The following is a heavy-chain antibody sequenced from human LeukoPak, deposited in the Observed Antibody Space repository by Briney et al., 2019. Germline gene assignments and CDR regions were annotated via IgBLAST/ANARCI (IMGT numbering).Heavy chain of an antibody. V-gene: IGHV3-30-3*01. Sequence: QTGGSLRLSCAASGFTFSSYAMHWVRQAPGKGLEWVAVISYDGSNKYYADSVKGRFTISRDNSKNTLYLQMNSLRAEDTAVYYCARDPFFLPKSYYDSSGYYLDYWGQGTLVTVSS. J-gene: IGHJ4*02. D-gene: IGHD3-22*01. CDR2: ISYDGSNK. CDR1: GFTFSSYA. CDR3: ARDPFFLPKSYYDSSGYYLDY.